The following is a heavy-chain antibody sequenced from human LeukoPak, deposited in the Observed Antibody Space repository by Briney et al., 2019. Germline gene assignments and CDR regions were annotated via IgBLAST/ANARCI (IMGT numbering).Heavy chain of an antibody. CDR3: YGANAEH. J-gene: IGHJ1*01. V-gene: IGHV3-30-3*01. CDR1: GFSFSDYA. D-gene: IGHD4-23*01. CDR2: ISYDGTNK. Sequence: GGSLRLSCGASGFSFSDYAMHWVRQAPAKGLEWVAVISYDGTNKHCADSVKGRFTISRDNSKNTLYLQMNSLRAEDTAVYYCYGANAEHWGQGTLVTVSS.